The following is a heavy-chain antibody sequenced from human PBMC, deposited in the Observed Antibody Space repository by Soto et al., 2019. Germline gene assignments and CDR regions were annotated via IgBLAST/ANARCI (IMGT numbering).Heavy chain of an antibody. D-gene: IGHD3-10*01. J-gene: IGHJ4*02. Sequence: SETLSLTCTVSGVSISSGDYYWSWIRQTPGKGLEWIGYIYYSGTTNYNPSLKSRVTISVDTSKNQFSLKLSSVTAADTAVYYCARAPRGNYGYPSFFDYWGQGTLVTVSS. CDR3: ARAPRGNYGYPSFFDY. CDR2: IYYSGTT. V-gene: IGHV4-61*08. CDR1: GVSISSGDYY.